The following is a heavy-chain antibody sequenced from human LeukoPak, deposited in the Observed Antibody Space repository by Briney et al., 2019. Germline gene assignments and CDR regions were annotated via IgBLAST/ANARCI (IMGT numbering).Heavy chain of an antibody. J-gene: IGHJ4*02. CDR2: IKQDGSEK. CDR3: ARGARTSWYKGVYYFDY. Sequence: GGSLRLSCAASGFTFSSYWMSWVRQAPGKGLEWVANIKQDGSEKYYVDSVKGRFTISRDNAKNSLYVQMNSLRAEDTAVYYCARGARTSWYKGVYYFDYWGQGTLVTVSS. CDR1: GFTFSSYW. D-gene: IGHD6-13*01. V-gene: IGHV3-7*01.